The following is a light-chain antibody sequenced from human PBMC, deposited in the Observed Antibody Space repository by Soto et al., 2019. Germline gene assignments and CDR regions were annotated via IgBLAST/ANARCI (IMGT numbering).Light chain of an antibody. Sequence: DIQMTQSPSTLSGSAVDRVTITCRASQTISSWLAWYQQKPGKAPKLLIYKASSLESGVPSRFSGSGSGTEFTLTISSLQPDDFATYYCQQYNSYSQTFGQGTKVDIK. CDR3: QQYNSYSQT. CDR1: QTISSW. J-gene: IGKJ1*01. V-gene: IGKV1-5*03. CDR2: KAS.